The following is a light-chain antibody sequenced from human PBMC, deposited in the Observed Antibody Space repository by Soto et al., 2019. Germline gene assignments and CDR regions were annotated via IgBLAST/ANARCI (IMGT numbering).Light chain of an antibody. Sequence: DIVMTHSPYSVAVSLGERATINCKSSQSVLYSSNNKNYLAWYQQKPGQPPKLLIYWASTRESGVPDRFSGSGSGTDFTLTISSLQAEDVAVYYCQQFYTTPRTFGQGTKVDIK. CDR3: QQFYTTPRT. V-gene: IGKV4-1*01. CDR2: WAS. J-gene: IGKJ1*01. CDR1: QSVLYSSNNKNY.